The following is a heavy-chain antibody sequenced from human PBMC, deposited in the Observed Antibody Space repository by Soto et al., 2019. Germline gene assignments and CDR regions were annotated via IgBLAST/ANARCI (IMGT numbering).Heavy chain of an antibody. V-gene: IGHV3-23*01. J-gene: IGHJ1*01. CDR3: AKDRDDFWRNGDECFQH. D-gene: IGHD3-3*01. Sequence: GGSLRLSCAASGFTFSSYAMSWVRQAPGKGLEWVSAISGSGGSTYYADSVKGRFTISRDNSKNTLYLQMNSLRAEDTAVYYCAKDRDDFWRNGDECFQHWGQGTLVTVSS. CDR1: GFTFSSYA. CDR2: ISGSGGST.